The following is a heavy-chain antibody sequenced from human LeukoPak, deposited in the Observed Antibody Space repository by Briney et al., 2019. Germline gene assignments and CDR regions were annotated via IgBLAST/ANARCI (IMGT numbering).Heavy chain of an antibody. CDR3: ARGHCSSTSCYRGVDY. CDR1: GHTFTSYG. Sequence: ATVKVSCKASGHTFTSYGISWVRQAPGQGLEWMGWISAYNGNTNYAQKFQGRVTMTTDTSTSTAYMELRSLRSDDTAVYYCARGHCSSTSCYRGVDYWGQGTLVTVSS. V-gene: IGHV1-18*01. J-gene: IGHJ4*02. D-gene: IGHD2-2*01. CDR2: ISAYNGNT.